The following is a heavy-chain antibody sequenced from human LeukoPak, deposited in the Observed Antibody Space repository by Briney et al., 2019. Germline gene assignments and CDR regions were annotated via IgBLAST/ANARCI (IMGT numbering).Heavy chain of an antibody. D-gene: IGHD6-13*01. CDR3: AREGISSWYVDY. CDR1: GGSISSSSYY. Sequence: SETLSLTCTVSGGSISSSSYYWGWIRQPPGKGLEWIGSIYYSGSTYYNPSLKSRATISVDTSKNQFSLKLSSVTAADTAVYYCAREGISSWYVDYWGQGTLVTVSS. V-gene: IGHV4-39*07. CDR2: IYYSGST. J-gene: IGHJ4*02.